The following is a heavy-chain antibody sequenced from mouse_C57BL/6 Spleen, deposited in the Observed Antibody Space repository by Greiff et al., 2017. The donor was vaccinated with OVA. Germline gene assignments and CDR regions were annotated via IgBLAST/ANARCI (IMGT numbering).Heavy chain of an antibody. CDR1: GYTFTSYW. CDR2: IDPSDSYT. Sequence: VQLQQPGAELVKPGASVKLSCKASGYTFTSYWMQWVKQRPGQGLEWIGEIDPSDSYTNYNQKFTGKATLTVDTSSSTAYMQLSSLTSEDSAVYYCAREGGYERDFDDWGTGTTVTVSS. J-gene: IGHJ1*03. D-gene: IGHD2-2*01. CDR3: AREGGYERDFDD. V-gene: IGHV1-50*01.